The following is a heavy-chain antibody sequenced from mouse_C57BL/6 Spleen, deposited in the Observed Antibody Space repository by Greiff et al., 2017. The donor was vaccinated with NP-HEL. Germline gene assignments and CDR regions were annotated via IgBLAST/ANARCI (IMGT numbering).Heavy chain of an antibody. CDR1: GYTFTSYW. CDR2: IDPSDSYT. Sequence: QVQLKQPGAELVMPGASVKLSCKASGYTFTSYWMHWVKQRPGQGLEWIGEIDPSDSYTNYNQKFKGKSTLTVDKSSSTAYMQLSSLTSEDSAVYYCARNGAVVAEYYFDYWGQGTTLTVSS. J-gene: IGHJ2*01. CDR3: ARNGAVVAEYYFDY. D-gene: IGHD1-1*01. V-gene: IGHV1-69*01.